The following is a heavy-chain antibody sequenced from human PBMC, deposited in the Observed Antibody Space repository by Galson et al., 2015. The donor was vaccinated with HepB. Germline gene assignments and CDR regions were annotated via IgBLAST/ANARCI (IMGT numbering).Heavy chain of an antibody. CDR2: IVVGSCNT. D-gene: IGHD3-16*01. CDR3: TAAGGSGFDY. CDR1: GFTFTSSA. V-gene: IGHV1-58*02. J-gene: IGHJ4*02. Sequence: SVKVSCKSSGFTFTSSAMRWVRQARGQRLEWIGWIVVGSCNTNYAQKFQERVTITRDMSTSTAYMELSSLRSEDTAVYCCTAAGGSGFDYWGQGTLVTVSS.